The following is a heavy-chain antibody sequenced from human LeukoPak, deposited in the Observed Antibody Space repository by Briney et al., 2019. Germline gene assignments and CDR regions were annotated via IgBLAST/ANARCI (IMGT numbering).Heavy chain of an antibody. Sequence: GGSLRLSCAASGFTFSNYWLTWVRHAPGKGLEWVANIKEDGNEMYYVDSVKGRFTISRDNAKNSLFLQMNSLRVEDTAMYYCARDQRAFDIWGQGTMVTVSS. V-gene: IGHV3-7*01. D-gene: IGHD6-25*01. CDR1: GFTFSNYW. CDR2: IKEDGNEM. CDR3: ARDQRAFDI. J-gene: IGHJ3*02.